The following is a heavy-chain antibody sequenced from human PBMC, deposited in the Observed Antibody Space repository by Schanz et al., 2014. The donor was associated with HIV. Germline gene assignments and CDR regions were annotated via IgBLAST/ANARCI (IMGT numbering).Heavy chain of an antibody. CDR2: ISWNSGSI. D-gene: IGHD6-13*01. CDR1: GFSFDDYA. V-gene: IGHV3-9*01. CDR3: AREKDLGYSSALGF. J-gene: IGHJ4*02. Sequence: EVHLLVESGGGLVQPGGSLRLSCAASGFSFDDYAMHWVRQAPGKGLEWVSGISWNSGSIGYADSVKGRFTISRDNAKNSLYLQMNSLRGEDTAVYYCAREKDLGYSSALGFWGQGTLVTVSS.